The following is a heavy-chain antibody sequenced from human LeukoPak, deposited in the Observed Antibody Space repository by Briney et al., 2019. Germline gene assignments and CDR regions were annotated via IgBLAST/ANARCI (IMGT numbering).Heavy chain of an antibody. D-gene: IGHD1-26*01. CDR1: GGSISTNKYY. CDR3: ATPYSGGYQGLDI. CDR2: IYYSGST. V-gene: IGHV4-39*01. Sequence: SETLSLTCTVSGGSISTNKYYWGWIRQPPGKGLEWIRSIYYSGSTYYNPTLKSRVTMFVDTSKNQFSLKLSSVTAADTAVYYCATPYSGGYQGLDIWGQGTMVAVS. J-gene: IGHJ3*02.